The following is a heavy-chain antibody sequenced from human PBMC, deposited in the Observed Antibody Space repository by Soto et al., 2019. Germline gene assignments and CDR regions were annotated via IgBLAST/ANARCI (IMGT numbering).Heavy chain of an antibody. J-gene: IGHJ4*02. CDR1: GYTFTIYW. V-gene: IGHV5-51*01. CDR2: IYPSDSDT. Sequence: GESLKISCQVSGYTFTIYWIDWVRQMPGKGLEWMGIIYPSDSDTRYSPSFQGQVTISADQSINTAYLQWDSLKASDTAIYYCARPANTVADHFDLWGQGTPVTVPS. D-gene: IGHD4-17*01. CDR3: ARPANTVADHFDL.